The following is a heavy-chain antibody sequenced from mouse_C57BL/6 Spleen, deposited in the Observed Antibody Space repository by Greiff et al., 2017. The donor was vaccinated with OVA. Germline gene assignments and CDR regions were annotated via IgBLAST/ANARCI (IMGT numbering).Heavy chain of an antibody. Sequence: QVQLQQSGPELVKPGASVKISCKASGYAFSSSWMNWVKQRPGKGLEWIGRIYPGDGDTNYNGKFKGKATLTADKSSSTAYMQLSSLTSEDSAVYFCARWDYYGSTRAMDYWGQGTSVTVSS. CDR3: ARWDYYGSTRAMDY. CDR2: IYPGDGDT. CDR1: GYAFSSSW. J-gene: IGHJ4*01. D-gene: IGHD1-1*01. V-gene: IGHV1-82*01.